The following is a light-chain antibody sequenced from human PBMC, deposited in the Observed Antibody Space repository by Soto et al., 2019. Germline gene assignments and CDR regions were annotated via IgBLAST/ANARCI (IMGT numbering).Light chain of an antibody. CDR1: QSVSSSY. Sequence: EIVLTQSPGTLSLSPGERATLSCRASQSVSSSYLAWYQQKPGQAPRLLIYGASNRATGIPDRFSASGSWTYCTLTISRQEPEDFAVYYCQQYGSSPTYTFGQGTKLEIK. CDR3: QQYGSSPTYT. CDR2: GAS. V-gene: IGKV3-20*01. J-gene: IGKJ2*01.